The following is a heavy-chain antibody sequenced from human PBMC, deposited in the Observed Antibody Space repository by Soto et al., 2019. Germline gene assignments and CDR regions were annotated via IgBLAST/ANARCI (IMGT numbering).Heavy chain of an antibody. V-gene: IGHV1-2*02. CDR2: INPNSGGT. Sequence: ASVKVSCKVSGYTFTDYYMHWVRQAPGQGLEWMGWINPNSGGTNYAQKFQGRVTMTRDTSISTAYMELSRLRSDDTAVYYCARYGSSSTSVDIWGQGTMVTVSS. D-gene: IGHD6-6*01. J-gene: IGHJ3*02. CDR3: ARYGSSSTSVDI. CDR1: GYTFTDYY.